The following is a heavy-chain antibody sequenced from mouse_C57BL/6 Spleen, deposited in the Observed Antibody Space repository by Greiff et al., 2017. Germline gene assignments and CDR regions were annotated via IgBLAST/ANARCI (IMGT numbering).Heavy chain of an antibody. D-gene: IGHD2-3*01. CDR2: IYYSGTS. Sequence: EVQLQQSGPGLVKPSQTVFLTCTVTGISITTGNYRWSWIRQFPGNKLEWIGYIYYSGTSTSNPSLTSRTTITRDTPKNQFFLEMNSLTAEDTATYYCARDGDGYPFAYWGQGTLVTVSA. CDR1: GISITTGNYR. J-gene: IGHJ3*01. V-gene: IGHV3-5*01. CDR3: ARDGDGYPFAY.